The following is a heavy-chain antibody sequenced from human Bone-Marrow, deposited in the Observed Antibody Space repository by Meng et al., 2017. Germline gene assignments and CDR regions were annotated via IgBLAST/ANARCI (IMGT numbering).Heavy chain of an antibody. D-gene: IGHD3-10*01. Sequence: GESLKISCAASGFTFSSYAMHWVRQAPGKGLEWVAVISYDGSNKYYADSVKGRFTISRDNSKNTLYLQMNSLRAEDTAVYYCARDRWILWFGGLNYWSQGTLVTVSS. CDR1: GFTFSSYA. CDR3: ARDRWILWFGGLNY. V-gene: IGHV3-30*01. CDR2: ISYDGSNK. J-gene: IGHJ4*02.